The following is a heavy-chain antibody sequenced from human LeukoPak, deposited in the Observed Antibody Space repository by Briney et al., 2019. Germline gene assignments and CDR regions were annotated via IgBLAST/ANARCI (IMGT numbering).Heavy chain of an antibody. CDR1: GGSISSSSYY. CDR3: ARAFGRAAAGLYYYYYIDV. Sequence: NPSETLSLTCTVSGGSISSSSYYWGWIRQPPGKGLEWIGSIYYSGSTYYNPSLKSRVTISVDTSKNQFSLKLSSVTAADTAVYYCARAFGRAAAGLYYYYYIDVWGKGTTVTVSS. J-gene: IGHJ6*03. V-gene: IGHV4-39*07. D-gene: IGHD6-13*01. CDR2: IYYSGST.